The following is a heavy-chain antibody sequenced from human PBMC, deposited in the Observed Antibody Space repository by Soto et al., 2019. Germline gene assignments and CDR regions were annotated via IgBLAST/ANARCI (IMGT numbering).Heavy chain of an antibody. Sequence: PGGSLRLSCAASGFTFSSYWMSWVRQAPGKGLEWVANIKQDGSEKYYVDSVKGRFTISRDNAKNSLYLQMNSLRAEDTAVYYCARGGASYYDFWSGYNRPNWFDPWGQGTLVTVSS. CDR3: ARGGASYYDFWSGYNRPNWFDP. V-gene: IGHV3-7*01. CDR2: IKQDGSEK. J-gene: IGHJ5*02. CDR1: GFTFSSYW. D-gene: IGHD3-3*01.